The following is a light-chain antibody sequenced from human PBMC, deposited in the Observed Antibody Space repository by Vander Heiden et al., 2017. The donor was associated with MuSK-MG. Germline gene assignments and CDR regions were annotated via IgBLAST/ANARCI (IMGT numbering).Light chain of an antibody. V-gene: IGLV3-21*04. Sequence: SYVLTQPPSVSVAPGKTARITCGGNNIGSKSVHWYQQKPGQAPVLVIYYHSDRPSGIPERFSGSNSGNTATLTISRVEAGDEADYYCQVWDSNSDHVIFGGGTKLTVL. CDR3: QVWDSNSDHVI. J-gene: IGLJ2*01. CDR2: YHS. CDR1: NIGSKS.